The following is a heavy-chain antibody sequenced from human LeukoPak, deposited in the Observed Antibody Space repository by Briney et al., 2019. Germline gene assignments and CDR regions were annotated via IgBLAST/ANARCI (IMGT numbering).Heavy chain of an antibody. D-gene: IGHD2-2*03. V-gene: IGHV3-21*01. J-gene: IGHJ6*03. CDR1: GFTFNLYT. Sequence: GGSLRLSCTASGFTFNLYTMNWVRQAPGKGLEWVSSISSSGSYKYSVASLKGRFFISRDNTKDSLYLQMDSLRAEDTAIYYCARPTLDDHYYMDVWGKGTTVTVSS. CDR3: ARPTLDDHYYMDV. CDR2: ISSSGSYK.